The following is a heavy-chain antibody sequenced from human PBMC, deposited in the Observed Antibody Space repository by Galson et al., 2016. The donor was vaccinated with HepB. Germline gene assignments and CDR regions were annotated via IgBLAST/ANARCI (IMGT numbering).Heavy chain of an antibody. CDR3: ARAVIQGTAMGLDY. CDR1: GDSVSSNSVA. Sequence: CAISGDSVSSNSVAWNWIRQSPSRGLEWLGRTYYRSKWYNDYAGSVKSRITINPDTSKNQFSLQLNSVTPEDTAVYYCARAVIQGTAMGLDYWGQGTLVTVSS. V-gene: IGHV6-1*01. D-gene: IGHD5-18*01. CDR2: TYYRSKWYN. J-gene: IGHJ4*02.